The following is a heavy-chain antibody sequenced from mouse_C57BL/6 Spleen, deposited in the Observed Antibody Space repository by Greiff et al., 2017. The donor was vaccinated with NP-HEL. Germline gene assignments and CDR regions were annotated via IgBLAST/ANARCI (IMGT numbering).Heavy chain of an antibody. Sequence: QVQLQQPGAELVRPGTSVKLSCKASGYTFTSYWMHWVKQRPGQGLEWIGVIDPSDSYTNYNQKFKGKATLTVDTSTSTAYMQLSSLTSGDSAVYYCARGSNYAWFAYWGQGTLVTVSA. V-gene: IGHV1-59*01. CDR3: ARGSNYAWFAY. CDR2: IDPSDSYT. J-gene: IGHJ3*01. CDR1: GYTFTSYW. D-gene: IGHD2-5*01.